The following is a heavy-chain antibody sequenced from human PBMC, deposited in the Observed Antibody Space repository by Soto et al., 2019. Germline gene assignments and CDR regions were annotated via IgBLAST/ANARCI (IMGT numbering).Heavy chain of an antibody. CDR1: GGSISSYY. D-gene: IGHD3-3*01. Sequence: QVQLQESSPGLVKPSETLSLTCTVSGGSISSYYWSWIRQPPGKGLEWIGYIYYSGSTNYNPSLKSRVTISVDTSKNQFSLKLSSVTAADTAVYYCARHYDFWSGPDYYYYYYYMDVWGKGTTVTVSS. CDR3: ARHYDFWSGPDYYYYYYYMDV. V-gene: IGHV4-59*08. CDR2: IYYSGST. J-gene: IGHJ6*03.